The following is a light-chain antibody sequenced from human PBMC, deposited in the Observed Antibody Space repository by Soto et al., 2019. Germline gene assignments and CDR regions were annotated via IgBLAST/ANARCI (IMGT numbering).Light chain of an antibody. Sequence: EIVMTQSPGTLSLSPGEPATLSCRASQSVSSNYVAWFHQKPGQAPRLLIYGASSRATGVPDRFSASGSGTDFTLTISRLEPEEFAVYNCQQYGRSPFTFGPGTKVDIK. V-gene: IGKV3-20*01. CDR2: GAS. CDR1: QSVSSNY. J-gene: IGKJ3*01. CDR3: QQYGRSPFT.